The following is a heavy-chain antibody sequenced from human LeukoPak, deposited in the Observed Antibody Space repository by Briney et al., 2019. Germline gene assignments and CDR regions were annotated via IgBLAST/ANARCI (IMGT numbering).Heavy chain of an antibody. V-gene: IGHV1-2*02. J-gene: IGHJ3*02. CDR1: GYTLTGYN. CDR2: INPNSGGT. CDR3: ARGYILNDAFDI. D-gene: IGHD5-12*01. Sequence: ASVKVSCKASGYTLTGYNMHWILQAPGHGLDLMGWINPNSGGTNYAQKFQGRVTMTRDTSISTAYMELSRLRSDDTAVYYCARGYILNDAFDIWGQGTMATVSS.